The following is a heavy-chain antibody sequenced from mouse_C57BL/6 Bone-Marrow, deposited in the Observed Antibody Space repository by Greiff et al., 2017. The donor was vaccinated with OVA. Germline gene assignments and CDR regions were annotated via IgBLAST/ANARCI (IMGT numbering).Heavy chain of an antibody. Sequence: VQLKESGPGLVQPSQSLSITCTVSGFSLTSYGVHWVRQSPGKGLEWLGVIWRGGSTDYNAAFMSRLSTTKDNAKSQVFFKMNSLQADDTAIYYCAKNFPYFYAMDYWGQGTSVTVSS. CDR1: GFSLTSYG. D-gene: IGHD2-10*01. J-gene: IGHJ4*01. V-gene: IGHV2-5*01. CDR2: IWRGGST. CDR3: AKNFPYFYAMDY.